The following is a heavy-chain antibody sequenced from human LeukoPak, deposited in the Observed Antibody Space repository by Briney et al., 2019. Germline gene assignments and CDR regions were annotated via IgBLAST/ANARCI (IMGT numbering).Heavy chain of an antibody. CDR2: IYDSGST. V-gene: IGHV4-59*08. CDR3: ARQGDSGKRDS. D-gene: IGHD4-23*01. J-gene: IGHJ1*01. Sequence: SETLSFTCTVSGGSIASYYWSWIRQPPGKGLEWIGYIYDSGSTDYSPSLRSRVTISVDTSKNQFSLKLSSVTAADTAVYYCARQGDSGKRDSWGQGTLVTVSS. CDR1: GGSIASYY.